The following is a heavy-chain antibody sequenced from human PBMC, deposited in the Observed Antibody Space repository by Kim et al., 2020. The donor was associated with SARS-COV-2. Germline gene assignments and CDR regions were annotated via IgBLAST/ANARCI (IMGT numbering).Heavy chain of an antibody. J-gene: IGHJ6*02. Sequence: GGSLRLSCAASGFTFSSYSMNWVRQAPGKGLEWVSSISSSSSYIYYADSVKGRFTISRDNAKNSLYLQMNSLRAEDTAVYYCARDERDIVVVPAAMEVPRGKKNYYYGMDVWGQGTTVTLSS. CDR3: ARDERDIVVVPAAMEVPRGKKNYYYGMDV. CDR2: ISSSSSYI. CDR1: GFTFSSYS. D-gene: IGHD2-2*01. V-gene: IGHV3-21*01.